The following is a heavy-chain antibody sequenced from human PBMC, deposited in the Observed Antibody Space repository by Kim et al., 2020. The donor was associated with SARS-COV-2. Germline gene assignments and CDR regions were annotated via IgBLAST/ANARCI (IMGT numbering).Heavy chain of an antibody. CDR1: GGSISSYY. D-gene: IGHD1-1*01. CDR2: IYNSGST. Sequence: SETLSLTCTVSGGSISSYYWTWIRQPPGKGLEWIGYIYNSGSTNYNPSLKSRVTISADTSKNQISLKLSSVTAADTAVYYCARHGGRTGYNLDCWGLGTLVTVSS. CDR3: ARHGGRTGYNLDC. J-gene: IGHJ4*02. V-gene: IGHV4-59*08.